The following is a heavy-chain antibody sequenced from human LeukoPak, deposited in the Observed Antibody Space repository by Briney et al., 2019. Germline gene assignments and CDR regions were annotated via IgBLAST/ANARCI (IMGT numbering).Heavy chain of an antibody. Sequence: GASVKVSCKASGGTFSSYAISWVRQAPGQGLEWMGGIIPIFGTANYAQKFQGRVTMTTDTSTSTAYMELRSLRSDDTAVYYCARVKTIAVAEWRAAFDIWGQGTMVTVSS. J-gene: IGHJ3*02. V-gene: IGHV1-69*05. CDR2: IIPIFGTA. D-gene: IGHD6-19*01. CDR1: GGTFSSYA. CDR3: ARVKTIAVAEWRAAFDI.